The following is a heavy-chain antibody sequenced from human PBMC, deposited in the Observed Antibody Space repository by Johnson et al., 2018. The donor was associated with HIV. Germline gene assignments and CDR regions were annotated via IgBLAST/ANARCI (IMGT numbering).Heavy chain of an antibody. CDR1: GFTFSSYA. CDR2: ISGSGGSR. J-gene: IGHJ3*02. V-gene: IGHV3-23*04. D-gene: IGHD3-22*01. CDR3: AKGTYYYDSSGYNDAFDM. Sequence: VQLVESGGGLVQPGGSLRLSCAASGFTFSSYAMSWVRQAPGKGLEWVSGISGSGGSRNYADSVKGRFTISRDNSKNTLYLQMNSLRAEDTAVYYCAKGTYYYDSSGYNDAFDMWGQGTMVTVSS.